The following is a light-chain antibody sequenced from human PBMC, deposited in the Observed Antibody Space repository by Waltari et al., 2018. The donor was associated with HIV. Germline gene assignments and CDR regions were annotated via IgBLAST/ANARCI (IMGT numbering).Light chain of an antibody. V-gene: IGKV1-13*02. Sequence: AIELPQHPASMSASVADRVTITCRASQGISSALAWYQQKPGKAPNLLIYDASSLESGVPSRFSGSGSGRDITLTISSLQPEDFATYYCQQFNSYPLTFGGGTKVEIK. CDR2: DAS. CDR1: QGISSA. J-gene: IGKJ4*01. CDR3: QQFNSYPLT.